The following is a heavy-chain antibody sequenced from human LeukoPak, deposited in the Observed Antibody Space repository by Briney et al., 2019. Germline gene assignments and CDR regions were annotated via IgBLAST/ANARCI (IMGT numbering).Heavy chain of an antibody. V-gene: IGHV4-39*07. Sequence: SETLSLTCTVSGGSISSSSYYWGWIRQPPGKGLEWIGSIYYSGSTYYNPSLKSRVTISVDTSKNQFSLKLSSVTAADTAVYYCARELGIAAAGTDYYYYYYMDVWGKGTTVTVSS. D-gene: IGHD6-13*01. CDR1: GGSISSSSYY. CDR2: IYYSGST. J-gene: IGHJ6*03. CDR3: ARELGIAAAGTDYYYYYYMDV.